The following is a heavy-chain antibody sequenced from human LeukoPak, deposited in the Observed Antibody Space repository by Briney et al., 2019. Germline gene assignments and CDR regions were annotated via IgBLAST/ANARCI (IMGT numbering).Heavy chain of an antibody. J-gene: IGHJ1*01. CDR2: IYSDGST. CDR3: GRDRGSARWFEYFQH. D-gene: IGHD2-15*01. V-gene: IGHV3-53*01. Sequence: GGSLRLSCAASGFTVGGSYMSWVRQAPGKGLEWVSAIYSDGSTYYADSVKGRFTISRDNSKNTLHLQMNSLRVEDTAVYYCGRDRGSARWFEYFQHWGQGTLATVSS. CDR1: GFTVGGSY.